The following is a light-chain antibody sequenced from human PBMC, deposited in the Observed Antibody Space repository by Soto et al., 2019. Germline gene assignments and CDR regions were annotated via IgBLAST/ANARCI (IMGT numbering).Light chain of an antibody. CDR3: QQRSNWPSM. J-gene: IGKJ4*02. V-gene: IGKV3-11*01. CDR1: QSGSGY. Sequence: EIVLTQSPATLSLSPGNRDTLSCRASQSGSGYLAWYQQKPGHAPRLLIYDASNRATGIPARFSGSGSGTDFTLTITSLEAEDFAVYYCQQRSNWPSMFAGGTKVEI. CDR2: DAS.